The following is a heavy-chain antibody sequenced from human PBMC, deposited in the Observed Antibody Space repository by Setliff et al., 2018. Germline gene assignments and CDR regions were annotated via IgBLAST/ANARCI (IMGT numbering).Heavy chain of an antibody. J-gene: IGHJ4*02. D-gene: IGHD3-10*01. V-gene: IGHV3-23*01. CDR1: GFTFSSYA. CDR3: AVDAKYYYGSGSYFDY. CDR2: ISGSGGST. Sequence: GGSLRLSCAASGFTFSSYAMSWVRQAPGKGLEWVSAISGSGGSTYYADSVKGRFTISRDNSKNTLYLQMNSLRADDTAVYYCAVDAKYYYGSGSYFDYWGQGTLVTVSS.